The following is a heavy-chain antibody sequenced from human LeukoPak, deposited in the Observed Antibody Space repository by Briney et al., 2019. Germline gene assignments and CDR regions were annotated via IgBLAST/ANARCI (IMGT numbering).Heavy chain of an antibody. D-gene: IGHD6-6*01. CDR1: GGSISSGGYY. J-gene: IGHJ6*03. Sequence: SETLSLTCTVSGGSISSGGYYWSWIRQPPGKGLEWIGYIYHSGCTYYNPSLKSRVTISVDTSKNQFSLKLSSVAAADTAVYYCARAGLEYSSSSPPYYMDVWGKGTTVTVSS. CDR2: IYHSGCT. V-gene: IGHV4-30-2*01. CDR3: ARAGLEYSSSSPPYYMDV.